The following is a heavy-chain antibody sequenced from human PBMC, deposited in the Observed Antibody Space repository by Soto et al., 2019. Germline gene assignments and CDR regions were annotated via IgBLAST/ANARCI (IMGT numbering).Heavy chain of an antibody. D-gene: IGHD2-2*01. CDR3: TRENGAAAQAHYYYGMDV. CDR1: GDSVSSNSAT. J-gene: IGHJ6*02. Sequence: SQTLSLTCAISGDSVSSNSATWNWIRQSPSRGLEWLGRTYYRSKWYNDYAVSLKRRLSINPDTSKNQLSLQLNSVTPDDTAVYYCTRENGAAAQAHYYYGMDVWGQGTAVTVSS. CDR2: TYYRSKWYN. V-gene: IGHV6-1*01.